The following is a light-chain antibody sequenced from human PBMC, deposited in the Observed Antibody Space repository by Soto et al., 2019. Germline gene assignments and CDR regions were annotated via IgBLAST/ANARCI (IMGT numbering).Light chain of an antibody. J-gene: IGKJ1*01. CDR2: DAS. V-gene: IGKV1-9*01. CDR3: QQYNSYPWT. CDR1: QGISSY. Sequence: DLQLTQSPSFLSASVGDRVTITCRASQGISSYLAWYQQKPGKAPKLLIYDASSLESGVPSRFSGSGSGTEFTLTISSLQPDDFATYYCQQYNSYPWTFGQGTKVDI.